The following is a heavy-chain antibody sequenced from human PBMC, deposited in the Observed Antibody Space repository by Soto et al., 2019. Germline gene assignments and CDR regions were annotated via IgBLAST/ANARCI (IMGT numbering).Heavy chain of an antibody. J-gene: IGHJ6*02. V-gene: IGHV4-34*02. CDR1: GEPCTDHF. CDR3: ALVRVTNYYYYGADV. CDR2: INHGGRT. D-gene: IGHD2-8*01. Sequence: QVQLQQWGAGLLKPSETLSLTCAVSGEPCTDHFCTWIRQAPGKGLEWIGEINHGGRTYFNPSLKSRVTLSVNTSKNPVSLVLVSLTAADTGVYYCALVRVTNYYYYGADVWGQGTTVTVS.